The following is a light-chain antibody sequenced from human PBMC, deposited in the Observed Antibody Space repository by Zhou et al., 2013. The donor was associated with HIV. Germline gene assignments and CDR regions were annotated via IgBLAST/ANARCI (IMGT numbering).Light chain of an antibody. V-gene: IGKV1-5*03. CDR3: LQHNSYPRT. J-gene: IGKJ1*01. CDR1: QSIGNW. CDR2: KAS. Sequence: DIQMTQSPSSLSASVGASVTITCRASQSIGNWLAWYQQKPGKAPKLLIYKASNLESGVPSRFSGSGSATEFTLTISSLQPEDFATYYCLQHNSYPRTFGQGTKVEIK.